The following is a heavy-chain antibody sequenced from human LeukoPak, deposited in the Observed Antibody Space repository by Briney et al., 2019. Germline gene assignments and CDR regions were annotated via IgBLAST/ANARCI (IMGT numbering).Heavy chain of an antibody. J-gene: IGHJ4*02. CDR2: MNPNSGDT. V-gene: IGHV1-8*01. D-gene: IGHD5-18*01. CDR3: ARTRGYSLGYSDY. CDR1: GYTFTSYD. Sequence: ASVKVSRKTSGYTFTSYDINWVRQATGQGLEWMGWMNPNSGDTGYAQKFQDRVTMTRNTSKSTAYMELRGLSSEDTAVYYCARTRGYSLGYSDYWGQGALVTVSS.